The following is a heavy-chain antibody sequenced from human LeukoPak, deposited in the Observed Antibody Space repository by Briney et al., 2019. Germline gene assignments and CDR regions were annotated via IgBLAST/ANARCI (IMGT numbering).Heavy chain of an antibody. J-gene: IGHJ4*02. CDR3: ARKYSRSSSLVDH. Sequence: GESLKISCKGSGYSFTTYWIGWVRQMPGKGLEWMGIIYPGDSDTRYSPSFQGQVTISVDQSISTAYLQWSSLKASDTAMYYCARKYSRSSSLVDHWGQGTLVTVSS. D-gene: IGHD6-6*01. V-gene: IGHV5-51*01. CDR1: GYSFTTYW. CDR2: IYPGDSDT.